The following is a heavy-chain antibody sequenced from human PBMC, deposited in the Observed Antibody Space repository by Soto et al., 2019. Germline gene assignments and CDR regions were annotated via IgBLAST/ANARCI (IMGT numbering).Heavy chain of an antibody. J-gene: IGHJ5*02. CDR2: IYYSGST. V-gene: IGHV4-39*01. Sequence: SETLSLTCTVSGGSISSSSYYWGWIRQPPGKGLEWIGSIYYSGSTYYNPSLKSRVTISVDTSKNQFSLKLSSVTAADTAVYYCARQEGNCFDPRGPGPLVTV. CDR3: ARQEGNCFDP. CDR1: GGSISSSSYY.